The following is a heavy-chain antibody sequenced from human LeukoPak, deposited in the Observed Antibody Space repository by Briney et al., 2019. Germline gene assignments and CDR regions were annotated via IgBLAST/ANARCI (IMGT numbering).Heavy chain of an antibody. V-gene: IGHV3-48*04. CDR1: GFPFTLYN. J-gene: IGHJ6*02. Sequence: GGSLRLSCEVSGFPFTLYNMNWVRQAPGKGLEWLSYISSSTNTIYYADSVKGRFTISRDNAKNSLYLQVNSLRAEDITVYYCVRDVLLWFGELSPPPFYYYYYGMDVWGQGTTVTVSS. CDR3: VRDVLLWFGELSPPPFYYYYYGMDV. CDR2: ISSSTNTI. D-gene: IGHD3-10*01.